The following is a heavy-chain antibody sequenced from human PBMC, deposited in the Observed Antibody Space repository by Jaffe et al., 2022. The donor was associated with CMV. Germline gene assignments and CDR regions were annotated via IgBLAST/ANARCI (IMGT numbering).Heavy chain of an antibody. D-gene: IGHD3-10*01. CDR3: ARGPGSGVYKSALDY. CDR2: IWYDGSNK. CDR1: GFTFNTYG. J-gene: IGHJ4*02. Sequence: QVQLVESGGGVVQPGRSLRLSCAASGFTFNTYGMHWVRQAPGKGLEWVAVIWYDGSNKYYAGSVEGRFTISRDNSNNTLYLQMNSLRAEDTAVYYCARGPGSGVYKSALDYWGQGTLVTVSS. V-gene: IGHV3-33*08.